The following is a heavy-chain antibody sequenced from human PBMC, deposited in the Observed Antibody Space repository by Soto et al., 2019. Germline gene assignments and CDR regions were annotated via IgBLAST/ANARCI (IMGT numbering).Heavy chain of an antibody. CDR3: ARGPATVYNWFDS. Sequence: SVKISCKASGGTFSSYAISWVRQAPGQGLEWMGGIIPIFGTANYAQKFQGRVTITADKSTSTAYMELSSLRSEDTAVCYCARGPATVYNWFDSWGLGTLVAVSS. D-gene: IGHD2-15*01. V-gene: IGHV1-69*06. J-gene: IGHJ5*01. CDR2: IIPIFGTA. CDR1: GGTFSSYA.